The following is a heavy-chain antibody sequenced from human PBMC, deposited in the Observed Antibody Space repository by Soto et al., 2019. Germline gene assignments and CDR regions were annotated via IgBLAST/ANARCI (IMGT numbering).Heavy chain of an antibody. Sequence: ASVKVSCKTSGYIFTDHLIHWVRQSPGQGLQWVGWVHPDSGGTNVAQAFQDRVTMTADTSITTAYMDLARLRPDDTAIFYCARGARGFFPVSGIYFYFDHWGQGTPVTVSS. CDR3: ARGARGFFPVSGIYFYFDH. V-gene: IGHV1-2*02. D-gene: IGHD3-22*01. CDR1: GYIFTDHL. CDR2: VHPDSGGT. J-gene: IGHJ4*02.